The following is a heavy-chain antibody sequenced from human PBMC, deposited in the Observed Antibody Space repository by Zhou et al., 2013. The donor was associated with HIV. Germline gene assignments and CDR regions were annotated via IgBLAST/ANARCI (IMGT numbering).Heavy chain of an antibody. V-gene: IGHV1-46*01. CDR1: GYNFATYY. CDR2: VNPTGSGA. Sequence: QVQLIQSGAEVARPGASVKLSCKASGYNFATYYLHWVRKAPGRGLEWVGLVNPTGSGATYGPNFFTRVTTSRNTSTNTVSMELSGLTSEDTAVYYCARKAYGTAGYYDVWGRGTLVTVSS. D-gene: IGHD3-22*01. J-gene: IGHJ2*01. CDR3: ARKAYGTAGYYDV.